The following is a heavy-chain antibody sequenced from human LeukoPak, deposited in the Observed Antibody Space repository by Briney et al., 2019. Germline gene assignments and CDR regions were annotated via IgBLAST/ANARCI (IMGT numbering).Heavy chain of an antibody. V-gene: IGHV3-21*04. CDR1: GFTFSSYS. Sequence: KPGGSLRLSCAASGFTFSSYSMNWVRQAPGKGLEWVSSISSSSSYIYYADSVKGRFTISRDNAKNSLYLQMNSLRDEDTAVYYCAKRRHNSGSSYFDSWGQGTLVTVSS. J-gene: IGHJ4*02. CDR2: ISSSSSYI. D-gene: IGHD1-26*01. CDR3: AKRRHNSGSSYFDS.